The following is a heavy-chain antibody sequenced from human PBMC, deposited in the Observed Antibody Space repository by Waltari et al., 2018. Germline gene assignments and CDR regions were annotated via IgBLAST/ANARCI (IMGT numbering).Heavy chain of an antibody. CDR2: VHHRGKT. Sequence: QVQLQESGQGLVKPSGTLSLTCAVSGDSISGNYGWSWVRQSPEKGLEWIGQVHHRGKTHYNPSLQSRVTISVDKPKNQFSLNLNSVTGADTAVYYCAGDRAIGLFFDYWGRGTLVTVSS. CDR1: GDSISGNYG. J-gene: IGHJ4*02. CDR3: AGDRAIGLFFDY. D-gene: IGHD2-2*01. V-gene: IGHV4-4*02.